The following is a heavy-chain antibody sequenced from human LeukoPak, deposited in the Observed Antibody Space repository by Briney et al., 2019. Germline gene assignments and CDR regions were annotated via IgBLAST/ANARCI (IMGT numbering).Heavy chain of an antibody. CDR1: GGTFSSYA. CDR3: ARDTAGYYDSSGYYYPHWFDP. CDR2: IIPIFGTA. D-gene: IGHD3-22*01. Sequence: SVKVSCKASGGTFSSYAISWVRQAPGQGLEWMGGIIPIFGTANYAQKFQGRVTITADESTSTANMELSSLRSEDTAVYYCARDTAGYYDSSGYYYPHWFDPWGQGTLVTVSS. V-gene: IGHV1-69*13. J-gene: IGHJ5*02.